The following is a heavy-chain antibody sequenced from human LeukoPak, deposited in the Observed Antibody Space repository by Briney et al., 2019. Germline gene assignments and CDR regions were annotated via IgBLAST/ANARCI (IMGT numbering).Heavy chain of an antibody. Sequence: PGGSLRLSCAASGFSFSSYAMTWVRQAPGKGLEWVSYISSSSSTIYYADSVKGRFTISRDNAKNSLYLQLNSLRDEDTAAYYCARAYYYGSGIYHLDYWGQGTLVTVSS. CDR3: ARAYYYGSGIYHLDY. D-gene: IGHD3-10*01. CDR1: GFSFSSYA. J-gene: IGHJ4*02. CDR2: ISSSSSTI. V-gene: IGHV3-48*02.